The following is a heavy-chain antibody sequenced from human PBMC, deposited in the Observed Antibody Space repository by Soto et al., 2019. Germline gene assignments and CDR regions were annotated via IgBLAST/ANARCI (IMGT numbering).Heavy chain of an antibody. CDR1: VFTFSSYA. Sequence: PGGSLRLSCAASVFTFSSYAMSWVRQAPGKGLEWVSAISGSGGSTYYADSVKGRFTISRDNSKNTLYLQMNSLRAEDTAVYYCAKVGGASSWPDGPNTSGRYPQIIYMDVWGKGTTVTVSS. CDR2: ISGSGGST. V-gene: IGHV3-23*01. D-gene: IGHD6-13*01. CDR3: AKVGGASSWPDGPNTSGRYPQIIYMDV. J-gene: IGHJ6*03.